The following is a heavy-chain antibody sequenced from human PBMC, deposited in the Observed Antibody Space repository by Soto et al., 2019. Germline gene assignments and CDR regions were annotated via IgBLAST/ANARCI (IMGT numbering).Heavy chain of an antibody. Sequence: GESLKIPCNISGKAFTSFWVVWVRQMPGRGLEWMGNIYPGDSDTRYTPPSQGQVTISADKSTNTAYLQWHSLQASDTALYYCAKQEDKGALEIWGQGTKVTVSS. CDR1: GKAFTSFW. D-gene: IGHD2-15*01. V-gene: IGHV5-51*01. J-gene: IGHJ3*02. CDR2: IYPGDSDT. CDR3: AKQEDKGALEI.